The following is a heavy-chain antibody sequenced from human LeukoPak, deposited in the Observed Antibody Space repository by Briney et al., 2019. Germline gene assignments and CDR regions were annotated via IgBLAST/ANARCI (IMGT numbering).Heavy chain of an antibody. CDR3: ARVDPILYYFDY. Sequence: PGGSLRLSCAASGFTVSSNYMSWVRQAPGKGLEWVSVIYSGGSTYYADSVKGRFTISRDNSKNTLYLQMNSLRAEDTAVYYCARVDPILYYFDYWGQGTLVTVSS. CDR1: GFTVSSNY. J-gene: IGHJ4*02. CDR2: IYSGGST. V-gene: IGHV3-53*01.